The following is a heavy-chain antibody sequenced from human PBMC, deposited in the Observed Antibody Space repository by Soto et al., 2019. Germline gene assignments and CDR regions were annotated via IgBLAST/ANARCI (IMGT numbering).Heavy chain of an antibody. CDR1: GFTFSSYA. CDR2: ISGSGGST. Sequence: GGSLRLSCAASGFTFSSYAMSWVRQAPGKGLEWVSAISGSGGSTYYADSVKGRFTISRDNSKNTLYLQMNSLRAEDTAVYYCAKDREYGSSSTWFDPWGQGTLVTVSS. D-gene: IGHD6-6*01. J-gene: IGHJ5*02. CDR3: AKDREYGSSSTWFDP. V-gene: IGHV3-23*01.